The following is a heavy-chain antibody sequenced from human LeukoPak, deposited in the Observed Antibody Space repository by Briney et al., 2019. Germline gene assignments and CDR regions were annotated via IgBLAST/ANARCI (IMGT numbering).Heavy chain of an antibody. Sequence: PGGSLRLSCAASGFTFSSYGMHWVRQAPGKGLEWVAFIRYDGSNKYYADSVKGRFTISRDNSKNTLYLQMDSLRAEDTAVYYCAKRLYGSGSYSLSSFDYWGQGTLVTVSS. CDR3: AKRLYGSGSYSLSSFDY. J-gene: IGHJ4*02. D-gene: IGHD3-10*01. CDR2: IRYDGSNK. V-gene: IGHV3-30*02. CDR1: GFTFSSYG.